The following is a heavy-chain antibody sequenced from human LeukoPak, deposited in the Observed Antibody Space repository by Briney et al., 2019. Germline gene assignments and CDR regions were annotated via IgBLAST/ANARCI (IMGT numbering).Heavy chain of an antibody. J-gene: IGHJ4*02. CDR1: GLTVRGKT. D-gene: IGHD3-10*01. CDR3: ATDGTYGQGYFDF. CDR2: FYSGGRP. Sequence: PGGALRPSCVASGLTVRGKTVVGVPQAPGKRPEWVSLFYSGGRPYYADSVRGRFPISRDTSKNTLFLQRSSLRAEDTVLYYCATDGTYGQGYFDFWGLGTLVTVSS. V-gene: IGHV3-53*01.